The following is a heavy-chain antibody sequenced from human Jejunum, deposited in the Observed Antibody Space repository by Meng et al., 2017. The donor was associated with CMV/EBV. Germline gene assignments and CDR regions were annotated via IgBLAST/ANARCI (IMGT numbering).Heavy chain of an antibody. J-gene: IGHJ4*02. CDR1: FSNYG. D-gene: IGHD3-3*01. CDR3: ASATTIFGVVTMYYFDY. V-gene: IGHV3-48*04. Sequence: FSNYGMGWVRQAPGQGLEWISYISYTSGTIYYTDSVQGRFTISRDNAKKSLYLHLNSLRAEDTAVYYCASATTIFGVVTMYYFDYWGQGTLVTVSS. CDR2: ISYTSGTI.